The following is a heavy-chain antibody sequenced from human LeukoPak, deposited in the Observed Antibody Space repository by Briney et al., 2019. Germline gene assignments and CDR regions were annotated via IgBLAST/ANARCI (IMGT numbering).Heavy chain of an antibody. Sequence: GGSLRLSCAASGFTFSSYSMNWVRQAPGKGLEWVSSISSSSSYIYYADSVKGRFTISRDNAKNSLYLQMNSLRAEDTAVYYCARSVLSGHSSSWYFVWGQGTLVTVSS. J-gene: IGHJ4*02. D-gene: IGHD6-13*01. CDR3: ARSVLSGHSSSWYFV. CDR2: ISSSSSYI. CDR1: GFTFSSYS. V-gene: IGHV3-21*01.